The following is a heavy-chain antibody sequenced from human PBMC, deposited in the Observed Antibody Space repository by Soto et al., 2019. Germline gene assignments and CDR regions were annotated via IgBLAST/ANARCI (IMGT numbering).Heavy chain of an antibody. D-gene: IGHD6-19*01. V-gene: IGHV3-23*01. J-gene: IGHJ4*02. Sequence: EMQLLESGGGLVQPGGSLRLFCAASGFTFTNYAMTWVRQAPGKGLEWVSTITPTGATFYGDTVKGQFTISRDNSRSTVFLQMNSLRAEDTAMYYCARSDKFNSQSSGWANRFDYWGQGTLVTVS. CDR1: GFTFTNYA. CDR2: ITPTGAT. CDR3: ARSDKFNSQSSGWANRFDY.